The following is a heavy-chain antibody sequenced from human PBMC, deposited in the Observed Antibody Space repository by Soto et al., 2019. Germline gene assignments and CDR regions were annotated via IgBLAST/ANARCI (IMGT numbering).Heavy chain of an antibody. CDR1: GGSFSGYY. V-gene: IGHV4-34*01. CDR3: ARGKRYFDWLLYPLGYFDY. J-gene: IGHJ4*02. CDR2: INHSGST. D-gene: IGHD3-9*01. Sequence: SETLSLTCAVYGGSFSGYYWSWIRQPPGKGLEWIGEINHSGSTNYNPSLKSRVTISVDTSKNQFSLKLSSVTAADTAVYYCARGKRYFDWLLYPLGYFDYWGQGTLVTVS.